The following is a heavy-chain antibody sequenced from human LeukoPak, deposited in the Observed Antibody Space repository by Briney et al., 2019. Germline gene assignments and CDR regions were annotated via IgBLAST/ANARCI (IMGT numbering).Heavy chain of an antibody. V-gene: IGHV1-58*02. CDR2: IIVGSGNT. J-gene: IGHJ3*02. D-gene: IGHD6-13*01. CDR3: ARVPGIAEKNAFDI. Sequence: SVKVSCKTSGFDFVTSVIHWVRQARGQRLEWIGEIIVGSGNTKYGEKFQERATISRDMSTSTVYVELTSLRSGDTAVYYCARVPGIAEKNAFDIWGQGTMVTVSS. CDR1: GFDFVTSV.